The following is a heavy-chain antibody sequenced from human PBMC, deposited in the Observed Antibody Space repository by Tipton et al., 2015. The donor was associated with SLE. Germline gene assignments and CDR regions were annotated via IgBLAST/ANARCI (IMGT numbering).Heavy chain of an antibody. J-gene: IGHJ3*02. CDR1: GVSITTTTYS. V-gene: IGHV4-39*01. Sequence: TLSLTCTVSGVSITTTTYSWGWIRQPAGKGLEWIGNFYYTGSAYYSPSLRSRVTMSVDTSKNQFSLKLSSVTATDTAVYYCARLYRVAVADLEAFDIWGQGKMVAVSS. D-gene: IGHD6-19*01. CDR3: ARLYRVAVADLEAFDI. CDR2: FYYTGSA.